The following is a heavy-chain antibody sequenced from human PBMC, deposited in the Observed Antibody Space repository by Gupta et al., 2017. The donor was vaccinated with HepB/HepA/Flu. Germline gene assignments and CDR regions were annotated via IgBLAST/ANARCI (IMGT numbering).Heavy chain of an antibody. CDR1: GFTFSSYA. Sequence: ELQLLESGGGLVQPGGYLRLSCAASGFTFSSYAMNWVRQAHGKGLEWVSAFGTGGDITEYADSVKGRFTISRDNSENTLYLQVNSLRAEDTAVYYCARAGPYYFDFWGQGILVTVSS. CDR3: ARAGPYYFDF. V-gene: IGHV3-23*01. J-gene: IGHJ4*02. CDR2: FGTGGDIT.